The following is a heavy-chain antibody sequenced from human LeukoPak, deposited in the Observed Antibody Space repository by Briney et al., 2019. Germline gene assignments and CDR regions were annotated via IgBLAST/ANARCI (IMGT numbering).Heavy chain of an antibody. V-gene: IGHV3-23*01. CDR3: AKVRQAETTRTNFDY. J-gene: IGHJ4*02. CDR1: GFTFSSYA. CDR2: ISGSGGTT. Sequence: GGSLRLSCSASGFTFSSYAMHWVRQAPGKGLEWFSGISGSGGTTYYADSVRGRFTIPRDNSRNTLFLQMNSLRAEDTGIYYCAKVRQAETTRTNFDYWGQGTLVTVSS. D-gene: IGHD1-14*01.